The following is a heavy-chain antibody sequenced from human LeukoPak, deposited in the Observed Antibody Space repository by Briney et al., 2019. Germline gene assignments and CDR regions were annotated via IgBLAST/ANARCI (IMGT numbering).Heavy chain of an antibody. D-gene: IGHD2-2*01. CDR2: INTNTGNP. V-gene: IGHV7-4-1*02. CDR1: GYTFTSYA. Sequence: ASVKVSCKASGYTFTSYAMNWVRQAPGQGLEWMGWINTNTGNPTYAQGFTGRFVFSLDTPVSTAYLQISSLKAEDTAVYYCARSYCSSTSCYYLDYWGQGTLVTVSS. CDR3: ARSYCSSTSCYYLDY. J-gene: IGHJ4*02.